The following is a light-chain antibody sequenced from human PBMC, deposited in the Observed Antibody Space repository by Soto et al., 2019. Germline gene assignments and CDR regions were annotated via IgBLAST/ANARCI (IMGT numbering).Light chain of an antibody. Sequence: ETVLTQSPGTLSLSPGERATLSCRASQSVSSNYFAWYQQKPGQAPGLLIYGASTRATGIPDRFSGSGSGTDFTLTVSRLEPEDCAVDYCQQCGRSPPWWTFGQGTKVEIK. V-gene: IGKV3-20*01. CDR3: QQCGRSPPWWT. CDR2: GAS. J-gene: IGKJ1*01. CDR1: QSVSSNY.